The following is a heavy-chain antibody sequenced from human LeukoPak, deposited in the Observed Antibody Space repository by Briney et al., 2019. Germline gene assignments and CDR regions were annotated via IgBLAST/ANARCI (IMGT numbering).Heavy chain of an antibody. CDR2: IYYTGST. CDR3: ARDIPSFRSPEDGTFDY. CDR1: GGSISSYY. V-gene: IGHV4-59*01. Sequence: SEALSLTCTVSGGSISSYYWSWVRQPPGKGLEWIGYIYYTGSTNYSPSLKSRVTISVDTSKNQFFLKLTSVTAADTAVYYCARDIPSFRSPEDGTFDYWGQGTLVTVSS. D-gene: IGHD2-2*01. J-gene: IGHJ4*02.